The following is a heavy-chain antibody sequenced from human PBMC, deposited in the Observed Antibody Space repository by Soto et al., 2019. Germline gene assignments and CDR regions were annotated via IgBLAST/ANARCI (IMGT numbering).Heavy chain of an antibody. CDR2: IIPMFGIG. CDR3: ARAYRESYLYAMDV. J-gene: IGHJ6*02. D-gene: IGHD1-26*01. CDR1: GGSFSNYA. Sequence: QVQLVQSGAEVKMPGSSVRVSCKASGGSFSNYAISWVRQAPGQGLEWMGGIIPMFGIGNYAEKFLGRVTITADESTSTRHMELSSLRSEDTAVYFCARAYRESYLYAMDVWGQGTTVTVSS. V-gene: IGHV1-69*01.